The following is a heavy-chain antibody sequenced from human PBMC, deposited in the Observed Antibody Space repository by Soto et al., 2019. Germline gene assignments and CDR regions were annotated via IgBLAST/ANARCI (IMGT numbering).Heavy chain of an antibody. V-gene: IGHV3-74*01. D-gene: IGHD3-10*01. CDR1: GFTFSSYW. CDR3: ARGTGYYGSGHFDY. J-gene: IGHJ4*02. CDR2: INSDGSST. Sequence: GGSLRLSCAASGFTFSSYWMHWVRQAPGKGLVWVSRINSDGSSTSYADSVKGRFTISRDNAKNTLYLQMNSLRAEDTAVYYCARGTGYYGSGHFDYWGQGTLVTVPS.